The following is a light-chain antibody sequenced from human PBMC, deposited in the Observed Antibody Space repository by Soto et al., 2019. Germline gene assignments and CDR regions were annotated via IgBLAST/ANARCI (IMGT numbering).Light chain of an antibody. CDR3: QQYYNYCT. Sequence: DIQMTESPSTLSGSVGDRVTITCRASQSISNRLAWYQQKPGKAPKYLIYDASSLESGAPSRFSGSGSGTEFTLSISSLQPDDFATYYCQQYYNYCTFGQGTKVDIK. J-gene: IGKJ1*01. CDR2: DAS. V-gene: IGKV1-5*01. CDR1: QSISNR.